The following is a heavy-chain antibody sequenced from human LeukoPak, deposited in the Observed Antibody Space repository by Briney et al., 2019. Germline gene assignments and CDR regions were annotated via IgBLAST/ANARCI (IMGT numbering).Heavy chain of an antibody. Sequence: GASVKVSCKASGYTFTGYYMHWVRQAPGQGLEWMGRINPNSGGTNYAQKFQGRVTMTRDTSISTAYTELSRLRSDDTAVYYCARDRGTSARNWFDPWGQGTLVTVSS. J-gene: IGHJ5*02. V-gene: IGHV1-2*06. D-gene: IGHD1-26*01. CDR1: GYTFTGYY. CDR3: ARDRGTSARNWFDP. CDR2: INPNSGGT.